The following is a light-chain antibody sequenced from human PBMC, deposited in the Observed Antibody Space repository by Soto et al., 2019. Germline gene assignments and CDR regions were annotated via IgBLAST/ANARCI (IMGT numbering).Light chain of an antibody. J-gene: IGLJ1*01. CDR1: SSDVGSYNL. CDR3: CSYAGSSTWV. CDR2: EGS. Sequence: QSALTQPASVSGSPGQSITTSCTGTSSDVGSYNLVSWYQQHPGKAPKLMIYEGSKRPSGVSNRFSGSKSGNTASLTISGLQAEDEADYYCCSYAGSSTWVFGTGTKVTVL. V-gene: IGLV2-23*01.